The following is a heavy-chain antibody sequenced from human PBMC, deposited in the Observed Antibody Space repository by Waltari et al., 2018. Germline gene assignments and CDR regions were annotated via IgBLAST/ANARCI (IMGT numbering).Heavy chain of an antibody. CDR1: GFTFSSYE. V-gene: IGHV3-48*03. CDR2: IISSGSNI. D-gene: IGHD2-2*01. J-gene: IGHJ6*02. CDR3: ARADIVVVPAAKLYYYYGMDV. Sequence: EVQLVESGGGLVQPGGSLRLSCAASGFTFSSYEMNWVRQAPGKGLEWVSYIISSGSNIDYAEPVKGRFTISRDNAKNSLYLQMNSLRAEDTAVYYCARADIVVVPAAKLYYYYGMDVWGQGTTVTVSS.